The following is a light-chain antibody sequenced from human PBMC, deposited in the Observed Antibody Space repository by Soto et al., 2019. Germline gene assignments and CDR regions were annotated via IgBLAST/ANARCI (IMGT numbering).Light chain of an antibody. J-gene: IGLJ2*01. CDR2: DVS. CDR1: SSDVGGYDA. V-gene: IGLV2-14*03. CDR3: NSHTSRNLVL. Sequence: SALTQPASVSGSPGQSITISCTGTSSDVGGYDAVSWYQHHPGKSPKLMIYDVSNRPTGVSNRFSGSKSGNTASLTISGLQAEDEADYYCNSHTSRNLVLFGGGTKLTVL.